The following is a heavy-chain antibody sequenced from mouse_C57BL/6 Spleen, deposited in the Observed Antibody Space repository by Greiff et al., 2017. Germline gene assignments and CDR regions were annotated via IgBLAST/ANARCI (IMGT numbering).Heavy chain of an antibody. J-gene: IGHJ4*01. Sequence: QVQLQQPGAELVKPGASVKLSCKASGYTFTSYWMQWVKQRPGQGLEWIGEIDPSDSYTNYNQKFKGKATLTVDKSSSTAYMQLSSLTSEDSAVYYCAGPEGGCETGDAMDDWGQGTSVTVSS. D-gene: IGHD2-2*01. CDR3: AGPEGGCETGDAMDD. V-gene: IGHV1-50*01. CDR2: IDPSDSYT. CDR1: GYTFTSYW.